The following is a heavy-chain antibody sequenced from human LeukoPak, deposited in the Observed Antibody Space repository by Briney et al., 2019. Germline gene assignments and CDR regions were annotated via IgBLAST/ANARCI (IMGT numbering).Heavy chain of an antibody. CDR2: INHSGST. CDR1: GGSFSGYY. V-gene: IGHV4-34*01. D-gene: IGHD3-22*01. Sequence: SETLSLTCAVYGGSFSGYYWSWIRQPPGKGLEWIGVINHSGSTNYNPSLKSRVTISVDTSKNQFSLKLSSVTAADTAVYYCVTYYDSSGSFDYWGQGTLVTVSS. J-gene: IGHJ4*02. CDR3: VTYYDSSGSFDY.